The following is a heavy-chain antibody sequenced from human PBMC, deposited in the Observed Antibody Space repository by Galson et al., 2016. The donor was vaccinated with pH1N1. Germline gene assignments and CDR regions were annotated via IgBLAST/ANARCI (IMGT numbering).Heavy chain of an antibody. Sequence: SLRLSCAASGFTFDDYAMHWVRQAPGKGLEWVSGISWNSGSIGYADSVKGRFTISRDNAKNSLYLQMNSLRAEDTALYYCAKVIGQLYGYVDYWGRGTVITVTS. CDR3: AKVIGQLYGYVDY. J-gene: IGHJ4*02. V-gene: IGHV3-9*01. CDR2: ISWNSGSI. D-gene: IGHD3-10*01. CDR1: GFTFDDYA.